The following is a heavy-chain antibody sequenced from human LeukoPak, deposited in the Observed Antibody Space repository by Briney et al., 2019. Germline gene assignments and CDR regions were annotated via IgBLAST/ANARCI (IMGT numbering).Heavy chain of an antibody. CDR1: GFTLSIYW. CDR2: ISSSGSTI. Sequence: GGSLRLSCAASGFTLSIYWMSWVRQAPGKGLEWVSYISSSGSTIYYADFVKGRFTISRDNAKNSLYLQMNSLRAEDTAVYYCARDTHSGSYYRVGLTWGQGTLVTVSS. J-gene: IGHJ5*02. D-gene: IGHD1-26*01. CDR3: ARDTHSGSYYRVGLT. V-gene: IGHV3-48*03.